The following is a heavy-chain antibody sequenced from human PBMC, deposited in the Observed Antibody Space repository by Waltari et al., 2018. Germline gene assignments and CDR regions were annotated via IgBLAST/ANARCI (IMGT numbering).Heavy chain of an antibody. CDR1: GFTFSSYG. J-gene: IGHJ4*02. CDR2: IRYDGSNK. V-gene: IGHV3-30*02. Sequence: QVQLVESGGGVVQPGGSLRLSCAASGFTFSSYGMPWVRQAPGKGLEWVAFIRYDGSNKYYADAVKGRFTISRDNSKNTLYLQMNSLRAEDTAVYYCAKESEGVFGVRDWGQGTLVTVSS. D-gene: IGHD3-3*01. CDR3: AKESEGVFGVRD.